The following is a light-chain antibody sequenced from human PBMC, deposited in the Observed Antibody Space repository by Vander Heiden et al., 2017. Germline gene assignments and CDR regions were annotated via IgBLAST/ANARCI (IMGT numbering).Light chain of an antibody. J-gene: IGKJ4*01. Sequence: EIVMSHSPVPLSVSPGEGASLSRSARQSVGSQLAWYQQKPGQAPRLLIYGESTRATGVPARFSGSGSGTHFTLTIASLQSEDFAVYYCQQYERWPLTFGGGTKVEIK. CDR3: QQYERWPLT. CDR1: QSVGSQ. CDR2: GES. V-gene: IGKV3-15*01.